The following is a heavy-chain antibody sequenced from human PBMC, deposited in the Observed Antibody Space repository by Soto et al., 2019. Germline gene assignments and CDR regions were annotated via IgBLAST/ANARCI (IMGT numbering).Heavy chain of an antibody. J-gene: IGHJ4*02. Sequence: EVQLVESGGGLVQPGGSLRLSCAASGFTFSNHWMNWVRQAPGKGLEWVANINQDGSDKYYVDSVKGRFTVSRDNAEKSLYLQMNSLRAEATAVYYCARDYEEWGQGTLVTVSS. D-gene: IGHD3-16*01. CDR3: ARDYEE. V-gene: IGHV3-7*04. CDR2: INQDGSDK. CDR1: GFTFSNHW.